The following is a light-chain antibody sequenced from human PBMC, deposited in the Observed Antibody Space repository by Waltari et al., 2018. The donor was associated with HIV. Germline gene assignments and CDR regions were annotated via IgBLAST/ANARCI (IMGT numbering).Light chain of an antibody. V-gene: IGLV1-44*01. CDR2: SNN. Sequence: QSVLTQPPSVSGTPGQRVTISCSGSSSNIGDNAVSWYQQFPGTAPKLLIYSNNQRPSGVPGGFAGCKSGTVATRPVSGLQAADEADYYCATLDDSLNGPVFGGGTKVTVL. CDR1: SSNIGDNA. J-gene: IGLJ2*01. CDR3: ATLDDSLNGPV.